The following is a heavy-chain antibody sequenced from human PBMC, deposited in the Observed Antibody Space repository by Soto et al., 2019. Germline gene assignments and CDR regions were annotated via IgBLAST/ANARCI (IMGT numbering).Heavy chain of an antibody. D-gene: IGHD6-19*01. CDR2: ISGNVGSTT. CDR1: GITFTNYA. CDR3: AKHRGFVAGPFDS. J-gene: IGHJ4*02. Sequence: EVQLLESGGGLAQPGGSLRLSCAVSGITFTNYAMGWVRQAPGKGLEWVSGISGNVGSTTHYADSVKGRFTISRDNSKTILFLQMNSLRAEYTAVYYCAKHRGFVAGPFDSWGQGTLVIVSS. V-gene: IGHV3-23*01.